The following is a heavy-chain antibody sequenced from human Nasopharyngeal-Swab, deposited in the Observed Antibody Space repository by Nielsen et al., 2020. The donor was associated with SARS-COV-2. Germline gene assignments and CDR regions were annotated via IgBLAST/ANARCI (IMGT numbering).Heavy chain of an antibody. CDR3: ARAPREGNAFDI. V-gene: IGHV3-33*01. Sequence: GGSLRLSCAASGFTFSSYGMHWVRQAPGKGLGWVAVIWYDGSNKYYADSVKGRFTISRDNSKNTLYLQMNSLRAEDTAVYYCARAPREGNAFDIWGQGTMVTVSS. CDR2: IWYDGSNK. D-gene: IGHD1-26*01. J-gene: IGHJ3*02. CDR1: GFTFSSYG.